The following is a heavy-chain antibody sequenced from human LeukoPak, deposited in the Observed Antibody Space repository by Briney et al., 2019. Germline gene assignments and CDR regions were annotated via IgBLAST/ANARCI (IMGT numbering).Heavy chain of an antibody. V-gene: IGHV3-23*01. J-gene: IGHJ4*02. Sequence: GGSLRLSCAASGFTFSSYWMSWVRQAPGKGLEWVSAISGSGGSTYYADSVKGRFTISRDNSKNTLYLQMNSLRAEDTAVYYCALRRGYSYGPFDYWGQGTLVTVSS. D-gene: IGHD5-18*01. CDR1: GFTFSSYW. CDR2: ISGSGGST. CDR3: ALRRGYSYGPFDY.